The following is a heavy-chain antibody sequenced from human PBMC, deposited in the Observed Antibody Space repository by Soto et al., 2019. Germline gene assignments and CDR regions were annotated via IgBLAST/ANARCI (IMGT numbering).Heavy chain of an antibody. CDR3: ARSFYESSGYYPL. Sequence: SETLSLTCTVSGGAMSPYYWSWIRQPPGKGLEWIGYIYYTGSTSYNPSLKSRVTISVDTSKTQFSLKLSSVTAADTALYYCARSFYESSGYYPLWGQGTLVTVSS. D-gene: IGHD3-22*01. V-gene: IGHV4-59*01. J-gene: IGHJ4*02. CDR1: GGAMSPYY. CDR2: IYYTGST.